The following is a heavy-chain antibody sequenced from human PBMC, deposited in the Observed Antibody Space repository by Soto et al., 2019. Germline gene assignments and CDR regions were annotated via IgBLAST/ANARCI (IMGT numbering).Heavy chain of an antibody. Sequence: QVQLVQSGAEVKKPGASMKVSCKASGYTFTNYYMHRVRQAPGQGLEWIGIINPSGGSTSYAQKFQGRVTMTRDTSTSTVYVELSRLRSEDTAVYYCARGGLITGGFDIWGQGTIVTVSS. CDR3: ARGGLITGGFDI. V-gene: IGHV1-46*01. CDR2: INPSGGST. CDR1: GYTFTNYY. D-gene: IGHD3-22*01. J-gene: IGHJ3*02.